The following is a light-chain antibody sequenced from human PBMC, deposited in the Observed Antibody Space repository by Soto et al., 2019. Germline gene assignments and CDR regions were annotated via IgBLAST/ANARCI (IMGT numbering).Light chain of an antibody. CDR2: EVS. CDR1: SSDVGGYNY. V-gene: IGLV2-14*01. J-gene: IGLJ3*02. CDR3: SSFTSINTWV. Sequence: VLTQPASVSGSPGQSITISCTGTSSDVGGYNYVSWYQQHPGKAPKLMIYEVSNRPSGVSNRFFGSKSGNTASLTISGLQTEDEADYYCSSFTSINTWVFGGGTKVTVL.